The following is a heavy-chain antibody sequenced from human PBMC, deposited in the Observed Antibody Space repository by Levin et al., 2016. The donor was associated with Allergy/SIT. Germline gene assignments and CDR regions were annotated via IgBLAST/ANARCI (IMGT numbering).Heavy chain of an antibody. D-gene: IGHD2-15*01. CDR1: GGSFSGYY. J-gene: IGHJ4*02. Sequence: SETLSLTCAVYGGSFSGYYWSWIRQPPGKGLEWIGSIYYSGGTYYNPSLKSRVTISVDTSKNQFSLKLSSVTAADTAVYYCARQGLVVVVVAATPYFDYWGQGTLVTVSS. CDR3: ARQGLVVVVVAATPYFDY. CDR2: IYYSGGT. V-gene: IGHV4-34*01.